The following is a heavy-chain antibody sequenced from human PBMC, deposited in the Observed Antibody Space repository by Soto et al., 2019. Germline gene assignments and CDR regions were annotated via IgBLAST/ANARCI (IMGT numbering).Heavy chain of an antibody. CDR2: ISYDGSNK. Sequence: PGGSLRLSCAASGFTFSSYAMHWVRQAPGKGLEWVAVISYDGSNKYYADSVKGRFTISRDNAKNTLYLQMNSLGAEDTAVYYCARAVAYNYGYTYWGQGTLVTAPQ. V-gene: IGHV3-30-3*01. CDR1: GFTFSSYA. CDR3: ARAVAYNYGYTY. J-gene: IGHJ4*02. D-gene: IGHD5-18*01.